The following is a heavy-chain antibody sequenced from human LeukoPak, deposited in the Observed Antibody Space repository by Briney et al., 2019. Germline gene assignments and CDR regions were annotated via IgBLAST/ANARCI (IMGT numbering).Heavy chain of an antibody. CDR1: GGTFSSYA. CDR2: IIPIFGTA. V-gene: IGHV1-69*13. CDR3: AIRSPHSSGWLYYFDY. J-gene: IGHJ4*02. D-gene: IGHD6-19*01. Sequence: SVKVSCKASGGTFSSYAISWVRQAPGQGLEWMGGIIPIFGTANYAQKFQGRVTITAGESTSTAYMELSSLRSEDTAVYYCAIRSPHSSGWLYYFDYWGQGTLVTVSS.